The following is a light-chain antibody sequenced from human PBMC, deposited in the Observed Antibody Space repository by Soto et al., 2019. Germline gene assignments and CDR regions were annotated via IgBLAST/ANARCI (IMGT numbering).Light chain of an antibody. CDR2: EVS. J-gene: IGLJ7*01. Sequence: QFVLTQPASVSGSPGQSITISCTGTSSDVGSHNLVSWYQQHPGQAPKLMIYEVSKRPLGVSARFSASKSGNTASLTISGLQAEDEADYYCCSYGGSSAVFGGGTQLTVL. CDR3: CSYGGSSAV. CDR1: SSDVGSHNL. V-gene: IGLV2-23*02.